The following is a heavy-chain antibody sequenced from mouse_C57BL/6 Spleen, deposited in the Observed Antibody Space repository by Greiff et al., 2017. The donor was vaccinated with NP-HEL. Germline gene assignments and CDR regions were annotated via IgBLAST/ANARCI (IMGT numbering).Heavy chain of an antibody. J-gene: IGHJ2*01. CDR3: ARREYYFDY. CDR1: GFTFSDYG. Sequence: EVQVVESGGGLVKPGGSLKLSCAASGFTFSDYGMHWVRQAPEKGLEWVAYISSGSSTIYYVDTVKGRFTISRDNAKNTLFLQMTSLRSEDTAMYYCARREYYFDYWGQGTTLTVSS. V-gene: IGHV5-17*01. CDR2: ISSGSSTI.